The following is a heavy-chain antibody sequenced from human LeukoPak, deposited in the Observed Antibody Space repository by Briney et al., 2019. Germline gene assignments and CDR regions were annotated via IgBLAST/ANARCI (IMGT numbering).Heavy chain of an antibody. V-gene: IGHV1-69*01. CDR2: IIPIFGTV. CDR1: GGTFSSYA. CDR3: ARGLDSSGWYGRRAFDI. D-gene: IGHD6-19*01. J-gene: IGHJ3*02. Sequence: GASVKVSCKASGGTFSSYAISWVRQAPGQGLEWMGGIIPIFGTVNYTQKFQGRVTITADESTSTAYMELSSLRSEDTAVYYCARGLDSSGWYGRRAFDIWGQGTMVTVSS.